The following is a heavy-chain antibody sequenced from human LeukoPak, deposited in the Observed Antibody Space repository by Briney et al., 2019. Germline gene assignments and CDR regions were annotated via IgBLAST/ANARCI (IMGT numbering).Heavy chain of an antibody. CDR2: ISGSGDNT. CDR3: AKKAVAGYYYYYMDV. Sequence: GGSLRLSCAASGFTFRSYAMSWVRQAPGKGLEWVSGISGSGDNTYYADSVKGRFTISRDNSRNTLYLQMNSLRAEDTAIYYCAKKAVAGYYYYYMDVWGKGTTVTVSS. J-gene: IGHJ6*03. V-gene: IGHV3-23*01. CDR1: GFTFRSYA. D-gene: IGHD6-19*01.